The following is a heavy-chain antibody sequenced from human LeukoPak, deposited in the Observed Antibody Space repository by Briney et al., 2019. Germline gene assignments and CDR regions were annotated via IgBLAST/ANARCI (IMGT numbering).Heavy chain of an antibody. J-gene: IGHJ6*03. CDR3: AKDPGRSYYYYYMDV. CDR2: ISGSGGST. CDR1: GFTFSSYA. D-gene: IGHD1-14*01. V-gene: IGHV3-23*01. Sequence: GGSLRLSCAASGFTFSSYAMSWVRQAPGKGLEWVSAISGSGGSTYYADSVKGRFTTSRDNSKNTLYLQMNSLRAEDTAVYYCAKDPGRSYYYYYMDVWGKGTTVTVSS.